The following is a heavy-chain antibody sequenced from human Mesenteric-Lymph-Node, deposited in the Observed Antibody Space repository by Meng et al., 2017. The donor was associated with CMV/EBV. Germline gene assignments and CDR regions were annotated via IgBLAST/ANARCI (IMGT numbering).Heavy chain of an antibody. Sequence: GESLKISCADSGVTFSSYAMSWVRQAPGKGLEWVSVIYSDGSTTYYADSLKGRFTISRDNSKNTLFLQMNSLRAEDTAIYYCARDLEGGMDVWGQGTTVTVSS. V-gene: IGHV3-23*03. CDR2: IYSDGSTT. CDR1: GVTFSSYA. CDR3: ARDLEGGMDV. J-gene: IGHJ6*02.